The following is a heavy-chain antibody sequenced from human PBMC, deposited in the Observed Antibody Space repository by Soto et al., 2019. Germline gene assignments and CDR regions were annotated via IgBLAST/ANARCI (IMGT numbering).Heavy chain of an antibody. D-gene: IGHD6-19*01. CDR2: VSHDGRNT. Sequence: VQLVESGGGVVQPGRSLRLSCAASGFTFSDYAMHWVRQAPGKGLEWVAVVSHDGRNTHYADSVKGRFTISRDSSQNTASLEMTSLRAEDTGVYYCAKGGRQWLVTSDFNYWGQGALFTVSS. CDR3: AKGGRQWLVTSDFNY. V-gene: IGHV3-30*18. CDR1: GFTFSDYA. J-gene: IGHJ4*02.